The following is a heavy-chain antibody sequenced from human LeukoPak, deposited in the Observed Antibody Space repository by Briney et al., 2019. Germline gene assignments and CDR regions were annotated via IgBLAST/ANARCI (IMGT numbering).Heavy chain of an antibody. Sequence: SETLSLTCTVSGGSISSGDYYWSWIRQPPGKGLEWIGYIYYSGSTYYNPSLKSRVTISVDTSKNQFSLKLSSVTAADTAVYYCARGMVRGVIKTSDRDNWFDPRGQGTLVTVSS. CDR2: IYYSGST. D-gene: IGHD3-10*01. V-gene: IGHV4-30-4*01. CDR1: GGSISSGDYY. CDR3: ARGMVRGVIKTSDRDNWFDP. J-gene: IGHJ5*02.